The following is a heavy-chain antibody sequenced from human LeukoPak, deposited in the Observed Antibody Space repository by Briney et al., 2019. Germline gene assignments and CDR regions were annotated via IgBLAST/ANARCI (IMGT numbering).Heavy chain of an antibody. Sequence: SETLSLTCTVSGGSISSYYWSWIRQPPGKGLEWIGYIYYSGSTNYNPSLKSRVTISVDTSKNQFSLKLSSVTAADTAVYYCARPAPHIVVVTAKIIVFDIWGQGTMVTVSS. J-gene: IGHJ3*02. CDR1: GGSISSYY. V-gene: IGHV4-59*08. CDR3: ARPAPHIVVVTAKIIVFDI. CDR2: IYYSGST. D-gene: IGHD2-21*02.